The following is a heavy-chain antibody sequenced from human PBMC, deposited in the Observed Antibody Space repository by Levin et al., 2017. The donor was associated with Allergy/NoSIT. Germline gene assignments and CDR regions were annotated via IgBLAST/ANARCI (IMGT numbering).Heavy chain of an antibody. CDR2: ISSSSSYT. D-gene: IGHD2-15*01. CDR3: ARGRGDIVVVVAAPAAFDI. V-gene: IGHV3-11*05. Sequence: GGSLRLSCAASGFTFSDYYMSWIRQAPGKGLEWVSYISSSSSYTNYADSVKGRFTISRDNAKNSLYLQMNSLRAEDTAVYYCARGRGDIVVVVAAPAAFDIWGQGTMVTVSS. J-gene: IGHJ3*02. CDR1: GFTFSDYY.